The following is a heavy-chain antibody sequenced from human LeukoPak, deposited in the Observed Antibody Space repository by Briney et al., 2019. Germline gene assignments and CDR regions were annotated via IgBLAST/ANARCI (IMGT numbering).Heavy chain of an antibody. CDR3: ARSHGENIVVVPAAMGAFDI. CDR2: IIPIFGTA. V-gene: IGHV1-69*13. D-gene: IGHD2-2*01. J-gene: IGHJ3*02. CDR1: GGTFSSYA. Sequence: SVKVSCKASGGTFSSYAISWVRQAPGQGLEWMGGIIPIFGTANYAQKFQGRVTITADESTSTAYMELSSLRSEDTAVYYCARSHGENIVVVPAAMGAFDIWGQGTMVTVSS.